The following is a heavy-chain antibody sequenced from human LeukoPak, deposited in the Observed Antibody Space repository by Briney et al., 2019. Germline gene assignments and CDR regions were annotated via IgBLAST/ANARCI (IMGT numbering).Heavy chain of an antibody. V-gene: IGHV4-61*05. D-gene: IGHD3-22*01. CDR3: ARHRYDYDSSGYFDY. J-gene: IGHJ4*02. CDR2: IYYSGST. Sequence: SETLSLTCTVSGGSISSSSYYWGWIRQPPGKGLEWIGYIYYSGSTRYNPSLRSRVIISVDTSKNQFSLKLNSVTAADTAVYYCARHRYDYDSSGYFDYWGQGTQVTVSS. CDR1: GGSISSSSYY.